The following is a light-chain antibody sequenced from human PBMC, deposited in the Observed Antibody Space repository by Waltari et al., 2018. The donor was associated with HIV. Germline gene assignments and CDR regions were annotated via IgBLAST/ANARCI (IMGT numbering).Light chain of an antibody. CDR2: DVS. CDR1: SSYVGGCNY. J-gene: IGLJ3*02. V-gene: IGLV2-14*03. CDR3: SSYTSSSTLV. Sequence: HSALTQPAPVSGSPGQSITISCTGTSSYVGGCNYVSWYQQHPGKAPKLMIYDVSNRPSGVSNRFSGSKSGNTASLTISGLQAEDEADYYCSSYTSSSTLVFGGGTKLTVL.